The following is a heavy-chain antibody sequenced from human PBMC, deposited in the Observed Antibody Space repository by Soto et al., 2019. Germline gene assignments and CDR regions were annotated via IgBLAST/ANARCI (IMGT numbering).Heavy chain of an antibody. CDR1: SGSISSSNW. CDR3: ARDVRGSSSNWFDP. J-gene: IGHJ5*02. Sequence: SETLSLTCAVSSGSISSSNWWSWVRQPPGKGLEWIGEIYHSGSTNYNPSLKSRVTISVDKSKNQFSLKLSSVTAADTAVYYCARDVRGSSSNWFDPWGQGTLVTVSS. D-gene: IGHD6-6*01. CDR2: IYHSGST. V-gene: IGHV4-4*02.